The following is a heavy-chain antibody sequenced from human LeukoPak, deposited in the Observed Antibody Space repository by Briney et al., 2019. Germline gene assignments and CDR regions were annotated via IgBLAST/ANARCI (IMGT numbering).Heavy chain of an antibody. CDR3: AKVGGYYLGVFDY. CDR2: ISGSGGST. J-gene: IGHJ4*02. CDR1: GFTFSSYA. Sequence: PGGSLRLSCAASGFTFSSYAMSWVRQAPGKGLEWVSAISGSGGSTYYADSVKGRFTISRDNFKNTLYLQMNSLRAEDTAVYYCAKVGGYYLGVFDYWGQGTLVTVSS. D-gene: IGHD3-22*01. V-gene: IGHV3-23*01.